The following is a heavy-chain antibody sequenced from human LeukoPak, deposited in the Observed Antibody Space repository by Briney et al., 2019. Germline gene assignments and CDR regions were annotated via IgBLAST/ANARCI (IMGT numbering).Heavy chain of an antibody. CDR1: GGSISSGGYY. Sequence: SQTLSLTCTVSGGSISSGGYYWSWIRQHPGKGLEWIGYIYYSGSTYYNPSLKSRVTISVDTSKNQFSLKLSSVTAADTAVYYCARASLSRGYYYNYWGQGTLVTVSS. CDR2: IYYSGST. J-gene: IGHJ4*02. V-gene: IGHV4-31*03. CDR3: ARASLSRGYYYNY. D-gene: IGHD3-22*01.